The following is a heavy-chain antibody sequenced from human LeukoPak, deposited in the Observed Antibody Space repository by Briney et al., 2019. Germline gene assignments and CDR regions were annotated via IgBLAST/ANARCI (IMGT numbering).Heavy chain of an antibody. V-gene: IGHV3-23*01. J-gene: IGHJ4*02. Sequence: PWGSLRLSCAASGFTFSNYYMSWVRQAPGKGLEWVSAISGSGDSIFYADSVKGRFTISRDNSKTTLYVQMNSLRAEDTAVYYCAKSFLTGYSLFDSWGQGTLVTVSS. CDR2: ISGSGDSI. D-gene: IGHD3-9*01. CDR1: GFTFSNYY. CDR3: AKSFLTGYSLFDS.